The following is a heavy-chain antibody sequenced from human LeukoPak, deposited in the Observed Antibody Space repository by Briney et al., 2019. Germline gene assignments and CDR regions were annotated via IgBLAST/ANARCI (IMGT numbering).Heavy chain of an antibody. Sequence: GESLKIPCKGSGYSFTSYWNGWVRQMPGKGLEWMGIIYPSDSDTRYSPSFQGQVTISADKSISTAYLQWSSLKASDTAMYYCARQDSNYHADYWGQGTLVTVSS. V-gene: IGHV5-51*01. CDR1: GYSFTSYW. CDR3: ARQDSNYHADY. CDR2: IYPSDSDT. J-gene: IGHJ4*02. D-gene: IGHD4-11*01.